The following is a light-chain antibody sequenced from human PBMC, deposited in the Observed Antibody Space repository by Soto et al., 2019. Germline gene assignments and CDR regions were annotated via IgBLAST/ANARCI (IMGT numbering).Light chain of an antibody. CDR2: DVR. CDR1: SSDVGGYNY. Sequence: QSALTQPASVSGSPGQSSTLSCTGTSSDVGGYNYVSWYQQHPGKAPKLMIYDVRNRPSGVSNRFSGSKSGNTASLTISGLQAEDEADYYCTSSTSSSTPLFGGGTKVTVL. V-gene: IGLV2-14*01. J-gene: IGLJ2*01. CDR3: TSSTSSSTPL.